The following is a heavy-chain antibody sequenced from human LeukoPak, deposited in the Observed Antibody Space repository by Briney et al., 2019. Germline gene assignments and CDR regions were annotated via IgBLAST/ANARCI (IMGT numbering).Heavy chain of an antibody. CDR2: INWNGGST. V-gene: IGHV3-20*04. J-gene: IGHJ3*02. D-gene: IGHD6-13*01. Sequence: GGSLRLSCAASGFTFDDYGMSWFRQAPGKGLEWVSGINWNGGSTGYADSVKGRFTISRDNAKNSLYLQMNSLRAEDTALYYCARGGVSSSWYSDAFDIWGQGTMVTVSS. CDR3: ARGGVSSSWYSDAFDI. CDR1: GFTFDDYG.